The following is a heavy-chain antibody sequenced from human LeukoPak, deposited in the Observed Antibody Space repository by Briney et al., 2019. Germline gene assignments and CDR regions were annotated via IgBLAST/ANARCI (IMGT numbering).Heavy chain of an antibody. D-gene: IGHD2-15*01. Sequence: PGGSLILSCAASGFTFSSYWMHWVRQAPGKGLVWVSRISSDGSSTSYADSVKGRFTISRDNAKNTLYQQMNSLRAEDTAVYYCARASRVAAIPDYWGQGTLVTVSS. V-gene: IGHV3-74*01. J-gene: IGHJ4*02. CDR1: GFTFSSYW. CDR3: ARASRVAAIPDY. CDR2: ISSDGSST.